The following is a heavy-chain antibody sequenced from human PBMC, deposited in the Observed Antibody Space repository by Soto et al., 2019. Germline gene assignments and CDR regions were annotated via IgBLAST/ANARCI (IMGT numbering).Heavy chain of an antibody. J-gene: IGHJ6*02. CDR3: SGHSSGVPVYYYGMDV. CDR2: IIPIFDKA. Sequence: QVQLVQSGAEVKKPGSSVKVSCQASGGTVSSYAISWVRQAPGQGLEGMGGIIPIFDKADCAQKFQGRVTITADDSTNTAYMELSSLRSEDTAVYYCSGHSSGVPVYYYGMDVWGQGTTVTVSS. D-gene: IGHD3-22*01. CDR1: GGTVSSYA. V-gene: IGHV1-69*12.